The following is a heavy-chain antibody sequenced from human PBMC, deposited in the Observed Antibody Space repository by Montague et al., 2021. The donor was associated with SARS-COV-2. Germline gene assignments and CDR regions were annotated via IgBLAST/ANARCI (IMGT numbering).Heavy chain of an antibody. Sequence: SETLSLTCAVYGGSFSGYYWSWIRQPPGKGLEWIGEIHHSGSTNYNPSLKSRVTISVDTSKNQFSLKLSSVTAADTAVYYCARATLGITMRVVVMTAIDYYFDDWGQGNLVTVSS. CDR2: IHHSGST. D-gene: IGHD3-22*01. V-gene: IGHV4-34*01. J-gene: IGHJ4*02. CDR1: GGSFSGYY. CDR3: ARATLGITMRVVVMTAIDYYFDD.